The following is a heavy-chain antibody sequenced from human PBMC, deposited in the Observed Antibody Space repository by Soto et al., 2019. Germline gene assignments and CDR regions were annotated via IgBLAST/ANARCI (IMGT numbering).Heavy chain of an antibody. CDR3: ARVHFYSCNFYYGMDV. Sequence: QLVESGGGLVQPGGSLRLSCAASGFAVSSNYMTWVRQAPGKGLEWVSLLHSDGSTYYPDSVKDRFTISRDNSKNTLYLQMNSLRAEDTAVYFCARVHFYSCNFYYGMDVWGQATMVTVSS. D-gene: IGHD4-4*01. CDR2: LHSDGST. CDR1: GFAVSSNY. V-gene: IGHV3-66*01. J-gene: IGHJ6*02.